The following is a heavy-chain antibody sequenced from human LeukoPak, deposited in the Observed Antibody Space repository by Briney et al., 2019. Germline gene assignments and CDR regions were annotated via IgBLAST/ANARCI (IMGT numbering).Heavy chain of an antibody. D-gene: IGHD6-19*01. J-gene: IGHJ4*02. CDR3: AKPRYSSGWYPHYFDY. V-gene: IGHV3-23*01. Sequence: GGSLRLSCAASGFTFSSYAMSWVRQAPGKGLEWVSAISGSGGSTYYADSVKGRFTISRDNSKNTLYLQMNSLRAEDTAVYYCAKPRYSSGWYPHYFDYWGQGTLVSVSS. CDR1: GFTFSSYA. CDR2: ISGSGGST.